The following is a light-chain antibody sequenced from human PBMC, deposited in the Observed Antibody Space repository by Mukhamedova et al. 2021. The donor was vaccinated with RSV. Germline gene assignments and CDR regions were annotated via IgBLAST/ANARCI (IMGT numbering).Light chain of an antibody. CDR1: SSDVGGYNY. J-gene: IGLJ2*01. Sequence: GTSSDVGGYNYVSWYQQHPGKAPKLMIYDVSNRPSGVSNRFSGSKSGNTASLTISGLQAEDEADYYCSSYTSNSTVVFGGGTKLTV. V-gene: IGLV2-14*04. CDR2: DVS. CDR3: SSYTSNSTVV.